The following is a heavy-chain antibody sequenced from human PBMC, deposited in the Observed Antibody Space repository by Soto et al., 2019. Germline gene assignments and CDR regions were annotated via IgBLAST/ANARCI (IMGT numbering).Heavy chain of an antibody. V-gene: IGHV1-18*01. Sequence: QVQLVQSGAEVKKPGASVKVSCKASGYTFTSFHISWVRQAPGQGLEWMGWISAYNGNTNYAQNLQGRVTMTTGTATSTAYVELGSLRSEDTAMYYCARDSPPVASWGQGTRVTVSS. D-gene: IGHD3-3*02. CDR2: ISAYNGNT. J-gene: IGHJ5*02. CDR3: ARDSPPVAS. CDR1: GYTFTSFH.